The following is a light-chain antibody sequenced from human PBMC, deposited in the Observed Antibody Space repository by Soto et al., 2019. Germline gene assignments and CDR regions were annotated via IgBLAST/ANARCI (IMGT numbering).Light chain of an antibody. Sequence: DFQMSPSPCTLSSSAGRRSTITCRASQSITNWLAWYQQKPGKAPNLLIYDASSLETGVPSRFSGSGSGTEFTLTISSLQPDDFATYYCQQYNSYSTFGQGTKVDIK. CDR1: QSITNW. CDR3: QQYNSYST. V-gene: IGKV1-5*01. CDR2: DAS. J-gene: IGKJ1*01.